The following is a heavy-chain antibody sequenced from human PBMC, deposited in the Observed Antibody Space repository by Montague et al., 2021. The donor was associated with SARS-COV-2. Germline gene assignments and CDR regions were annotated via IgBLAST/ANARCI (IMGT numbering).Heavy chain of an antibody. Sequence: SETLSLTCTVSGGSITNNIYYWAWIRQPPGKGLEWIGSIYYTGNTYYNPSLKSRVTISVVTSKNHFTLKLSSVTAAETAVYYCARLKRYFDSSGSPSAFDFWGQGPKVTVSS. CDR2: IYYTGNT. CDR1: GGSITNNIYY. V-gene: IGHV4-39*02. CDR3: ARLKRYFDSSGSPSAFDF. D-gene: IGHD3-22*01. J-gene: IGHJ3*01.